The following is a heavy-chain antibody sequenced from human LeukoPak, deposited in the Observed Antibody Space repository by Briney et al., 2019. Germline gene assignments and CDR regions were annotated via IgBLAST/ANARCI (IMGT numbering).Heavy chain of an antibody. Sequence: GGSLRLSCAASGFTFSSYSMNWVRQAPGKGLEWVSSISSSSSYTYSADSVKGRFTISRDNAKNSLYLQMNSLRAEDTAVYYCARGDRGSSTSCYIDYWGQGTLVTVSS. CDR1: GFTFSSYS. J-gene: IGHJ4*02. CDR2: ISSSSSYT. V-gene: IGHV3-21*06. D-gene: IGHD2-2*01. CDR3: ARGDRGSSTSCYIDY.